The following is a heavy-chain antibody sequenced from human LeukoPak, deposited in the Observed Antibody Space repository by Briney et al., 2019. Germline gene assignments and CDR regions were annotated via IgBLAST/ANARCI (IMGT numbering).Heavy chain of an antibody. V-gene: IGHV4-38-2*02. CDR2: FYHSGST. CDR1: GYSISNGYY. CDR3: ARGPSDYYDSSGHYFDY. Sequence: KPSETLSLTCTVSGYSISNGYYWGWIRQPPGKGLEWTGSFYHSGSTYYNPSLKSRVTISVDPSKNQFSLRLSSVTAADTAVYYCARGPSDYYDSSGHYFDYWGQGTLVTVSS. D-gene: IGHD3-22*01. J-gene: IGHJ4*02.